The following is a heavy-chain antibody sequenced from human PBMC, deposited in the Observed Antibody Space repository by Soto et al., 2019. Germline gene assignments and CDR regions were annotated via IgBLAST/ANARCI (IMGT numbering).Heavy chain of an antibody. CDR2: IYWDDDK. CDR3: AHRRVSPPDLIENGSGSYWAFDI. D-gene: IGHD3-10*01. V-gene: IGHV2-5*02. Sequence: QITLKESGPTLVKPTQTLTLTCTFSGFSLSTSGVGVGWIRQPPGKALEWLALIYWDDDKRYRPSLKSRLTITKDTSKNQVVLTMTNRDPVDTATYYCAHRRVSPPDLIENGSGSYWAFDIWGQGTMVTVSS. J-gene: IGHJ3*02. CDR1: GFSLSTSGVG.